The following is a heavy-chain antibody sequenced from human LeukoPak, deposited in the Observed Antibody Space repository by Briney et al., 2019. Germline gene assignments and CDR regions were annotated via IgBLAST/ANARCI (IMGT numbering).Heavy chain of an antibody. CDR1: GFTFSSYW. Sequence: GGYLRLSCAASGFTFSSYWMHWVRQVPGKGLVWVSRINSDGSSTTYADSVKGRFTISRDNAKNTLYLQMNSLRAEDTAMYYCARAIGLDFDFWGQGTLVTVSS. V-gene: IGHV3-74*01. J-gene: IGHJ4*02. CDR2: INSDGSST. D-gene: IGHD2/OR15-2a*01. CDR3: ARAIGLDFDF.